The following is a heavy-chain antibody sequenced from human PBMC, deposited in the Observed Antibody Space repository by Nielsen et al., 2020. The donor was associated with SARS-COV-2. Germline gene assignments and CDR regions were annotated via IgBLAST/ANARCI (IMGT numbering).Heavy chain of an antibody. D-gene: IGHD4-17*01. CDR3: ARERTVTLDY. Sequence: GSLRLSCAVYGGSFSGYYWSWIRQPPGKGLEWIGEINHSGSTNYNPSLKSRVTISVDTSKNQFSLKLSSVTAADTAVYYCARERTVTLDYWGQGTLVTVSS. CDR1: GGSFSGYY. J-gene: IGHJ4*02. V-gene: IGHV4-34*01. CDR2: INHSGST.